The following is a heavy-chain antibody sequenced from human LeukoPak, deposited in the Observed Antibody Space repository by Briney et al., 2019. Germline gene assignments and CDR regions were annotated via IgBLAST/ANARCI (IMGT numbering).Heavy chain of an antibody. CDR2: IIPIFGTA. V-gene: IGHV1-69*05. CDR3: ARSYGTYYYYYMDV. J-gene: IGHJ6*03. Sequence: GASVKVSCKASGGTFSSYAISWVRQAPGQGLEWMGGIIPIFGTANYAQKFQGRVTITTDESTSTAYMELSSLRSEDTVVYYCARSYGTYYYYYMDVWGKGTTVTVSS. CDR1: GGTFSSYA. D-gene: IGHD1-1*01.